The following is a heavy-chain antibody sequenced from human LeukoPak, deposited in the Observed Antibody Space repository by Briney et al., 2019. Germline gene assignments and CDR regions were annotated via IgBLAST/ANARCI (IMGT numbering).Heavy chain of an antibody. V-gene: IGHV3-7*01. Sequence: PGGSLRLSCAASGFTFSSYWMSWVRQAPGKGLEWVANIKQDGSEKYYVDSVKGRFTISRDNAKNSLYLQMNSQRAEDTAVYYCARLPNLHGTSPHFDYWGQGTLVTVSS. CDR2: IKQDGSEK. D-gene: IGHD4-23*01. CDR3: ARLPNLHGTSPHFDY. J-gene: IGHJ4*02. CDR1: GFTFSSYW.